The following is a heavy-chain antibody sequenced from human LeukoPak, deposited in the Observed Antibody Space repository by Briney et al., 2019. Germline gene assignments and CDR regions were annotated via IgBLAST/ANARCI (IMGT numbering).Heavy chain of an antibody. CDR2: MNPNSGNT. V-gene: IGHV1-8*03. CDR3: ARGSTYYDFWSGYSHPTQLDI. D-gene: IGHD3-3*01. Sequence: ASVKVSCKASGYTFTSYDINWVRQATGQGLEWMGWMNPNSGNTGYAQKFQGRVTITRNTSISTAYMELSSLRSEDTAVYYCARGSTYYDFWSGYSHPTQLDIWGQGTMVTVSS. CDR1: GYTFTSYD. J-gene: IGHJ3*02.